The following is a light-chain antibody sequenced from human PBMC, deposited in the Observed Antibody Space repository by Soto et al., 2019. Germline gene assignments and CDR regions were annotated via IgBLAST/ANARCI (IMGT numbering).Light chain of an antibody. V-gene: IGLV4-69*01. Sequence: QPVLTQSPSASASLGASVKLTCTLTSGHSNYAIAWHQQQPEKGPRYLMKINSDGSHIKGDGIPDRFSGSSSGAEHYLTISSLQSEDEADYYCQTWDTGIQVFGGGTKVTVL. CDR1: SGHSNYA. CDR3: QTWDTGIQV. J-gene: IGLJ3*02. CDR2: INSDGSH.